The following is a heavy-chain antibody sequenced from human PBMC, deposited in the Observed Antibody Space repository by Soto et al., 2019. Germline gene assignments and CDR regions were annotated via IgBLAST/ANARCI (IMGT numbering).Heavy chain of an antibody. CDR3: ARDADTAMVSRYGLDV. D-gene: IGHD5-18*01. CDR1: GGTFSSYA. V-gene: IGHV1-69*13. Sequence: SVKVSCKASGGTFSSYAISWVRQAPGQGLEWMGGIIPIFGTANYAQKFQGRVTITADESTSTAYMELSSLRSEETAVYYCARDADTAMVSRYGLDVWGQGTTVTVSS. J-gene: IGHJ6*02. CDR2: IIPIFGTA.